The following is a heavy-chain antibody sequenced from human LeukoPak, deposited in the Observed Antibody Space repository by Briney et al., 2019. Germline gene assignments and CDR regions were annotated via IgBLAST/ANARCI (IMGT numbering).Heavy chain of an antibody. J-gene: IGHJ6*03. CDR3: ARGGGSSWYYYYYMDV. Sequence: SETLSLICAVYGGSFSGYYWSWIRQPPGKGLEWIGEINHSGSTNYNPSLKSRVTISVDTSKNQSSLKLSSVTAADTAVYYCARGGGSSWYYYYYMDVWGKGTTVTVSS. CDR2: INHSGST. V-gene: IGHV4-34*01. CDR1: GGSFSGYY. D-gene: IGHD6-13*01.